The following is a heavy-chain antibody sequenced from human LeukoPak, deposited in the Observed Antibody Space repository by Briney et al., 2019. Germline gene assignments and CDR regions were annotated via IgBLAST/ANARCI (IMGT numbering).Heavy chain of an antibody. CDR1: GGSISSYY. V-gene: IGHV4-59*08. CDR2: IYYSGST. CDR3: ARLAAAGNLFDY. D-gene: IGHD6-13*01. Sequence: SETLSLTCTVSGGSISSYYWSWIRQPPGKGLEWIGYIYYSGSTNYNPSLKSRVTISVDTSKNQFSLKLSSVTAADTAVYYCARLAAAGNLFDYWGQGTLVTVSS. J-gene: IGHJ4*02.